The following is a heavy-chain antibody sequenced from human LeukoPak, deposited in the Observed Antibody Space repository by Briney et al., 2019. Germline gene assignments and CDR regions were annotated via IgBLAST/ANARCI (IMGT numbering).Heavy chain of an antibody. D-gene: IGHD3-22*01. V-gene: IGHV3-20*04. CDR3: AKVTMIVVVIANFDY. CDR1: GFTFDDYG. J-gene: IGHJ4*02. CDR2: INWNGGRT. Sequence: GGSLRLSCAASGFTFDDYGMSWVRQGPGKGLEWVSGINWNGGRTGYADSVKGRFTISRDNAKNSLYLQMNSLRAEDTAVYYCAKVTMIVVVIANFDYWGQGTLVTVSS.